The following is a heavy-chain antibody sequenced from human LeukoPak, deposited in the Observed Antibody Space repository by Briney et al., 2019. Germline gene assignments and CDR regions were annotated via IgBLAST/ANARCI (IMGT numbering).Heavy chain of an antibody. D-gene: IGHD5-18*01. CDR1: GFTFRSYA. J-gene: IGHJ4*02. Sequence: GGPLRLSCAPSGFTFRSYAMHRVREAPGKGREGVSDIWYDGSNKYYADSVRGRFTISTDNSKNTLYLQMNSLRAEDTAVYYCARDLTRGYNSVSEEYWGQGTLVTVSS. CDR2: IWYDGSNK. CDR3: ARDLTRGYNSVSEEY. V-gene: IGHV3-33*01.